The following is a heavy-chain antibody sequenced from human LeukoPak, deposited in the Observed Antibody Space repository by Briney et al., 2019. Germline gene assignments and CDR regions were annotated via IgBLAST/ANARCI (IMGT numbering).Heavy chain of an antibody. J-gene: IGHJ4*02. CDR1: GYTFTSYG. CDR3: ARVRTVMVRGVADY. V-gene: IGHV1-18*01. Sequence: ASAKVSCKASGYTFTSYGISWVRQAPGQGLEWMGWISAYNGNTNYAQKLQGRVTMTTDTSTSTAYMELRSLRSDDTAVYYCARVRTVMVRGVADYWGQGTLVTVSS. CDR2: ISAYNGNT. D-gene: IGHD3-10*01.